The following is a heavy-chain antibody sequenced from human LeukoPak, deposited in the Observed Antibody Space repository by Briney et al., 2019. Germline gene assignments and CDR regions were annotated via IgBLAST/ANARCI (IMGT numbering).Heavy chain of an antibody. CDR3: AKGGYDYVEVGYFDS. CDR1: GFHFNNYP. J-gene: IGHJ4*02. CDR2: IVASSGAT. V-gene: IGHV3-23*01. D-gene: IGHD5-12*01. Sequence: PGGALLLFCSASGFHFNNYPVSLVRPAAGKGLEWVFHIVASSGATFYADSVRGRFTISRDHSKNTLYLQMNSLRAEDTALYYCAKGGYDYVEVGYFDSWGQGTLVTVSS.